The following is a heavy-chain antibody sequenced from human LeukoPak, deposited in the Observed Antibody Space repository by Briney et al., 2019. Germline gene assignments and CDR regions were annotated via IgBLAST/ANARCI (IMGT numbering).Heavy chain of an antibody. D-gene: IGHD3-10*01. Sequence: ASVKVSCKASGYTFTSYGISWVRQAPGQGLEWMGWISAYNGNTNYAQKLQGRVTMTTDTSTSTAYMELRSLRSDDTAVYYCAARGMVRGVIWFDPWGQGTLVTVSS. CDR1: GYTFTSYG. CDR2: ISAYNGNT. J-gene: IGHJ5*02. V-gene: IGHV1-18*01. CDR3: AARGMVRGVIWFDP.